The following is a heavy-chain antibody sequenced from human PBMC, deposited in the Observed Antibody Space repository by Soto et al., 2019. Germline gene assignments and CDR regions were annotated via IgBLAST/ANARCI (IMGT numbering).Heavy chain of an antibody. CDR3: AQGGGGMDV. J-gene: IGHJ6*02. V-gene: IGHV2-5*01. CDR1: GFSLSTSGVG. D-gene: IGHD3-16*01. Sequence: QITLKESGPTLVKPTQTLTLTCTFSGFSLSTSGVGVGWIRQPPGKALEWLAIIYWNDHKRYSPSLKNRLTVTKDTSKNQVVLTMTSMDPVDTGTYYCAQGGGGMDVWGPGTTVTVSS. CDR2: IYWNDHK.